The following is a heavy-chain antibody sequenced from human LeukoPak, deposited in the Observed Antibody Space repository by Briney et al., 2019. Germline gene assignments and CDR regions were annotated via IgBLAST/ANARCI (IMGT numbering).Heavy chain of an antibody. Sequence: GKSLRLSCAASGFTFSTYAMHWVRQAPGKGLEWVAFTSFDESNKFYADSVEGRFTISRDNSKNTLFLQMLNLRVDDTAMYYCAVVAGRFPPDYWGQGTLVTVSS. J-gene: IGHJ4*02. D-gene: IGHD6-19*01. CDR1: GFTFSTYA. V-gene: IGHV3-30-3*01. CDR3: AVVAGRFPPDY. CDR2: TSFDESNK.